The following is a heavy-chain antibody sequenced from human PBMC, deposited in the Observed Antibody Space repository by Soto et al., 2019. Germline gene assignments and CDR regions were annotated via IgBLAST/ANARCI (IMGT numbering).Heavy chain of an antibody. CDR2: TCYRSRWYN. CDR3: AGTTSYQWYYMDV. Sequence: PSQTLSLTCAISGDSVSSNSAAWNWIRQSPSRGLEWLGRTCYRSRWYNDYAVPVRSRITVNADTSKNQFSLQLTSVTPEDTAVYYCAGTTSYQWYYMDVWGKGTTVTVSS. V-gene: IGHV6-1*01. CDR1: GDSVSSNSAA. J-gene: IGHJ6*03. D-gene: IGHD1-7*01.